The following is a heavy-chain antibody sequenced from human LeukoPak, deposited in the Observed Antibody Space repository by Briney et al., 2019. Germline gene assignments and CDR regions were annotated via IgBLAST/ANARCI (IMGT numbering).Heavy chain of an antibody. V-gene: IGHV3-7*01. CDR1: GFTFSSYW. D-gene: IGHD3-16*02. CDR3: ARDFFAFGGVIALLDY. CDR2: IKLDGSEK. Sequence: PGGSLRLSCAASGFTFSSYWMSWVRQAPGKGLEWVANIKLDGSEKYYVDSVKGRFTISRDNAKKSLYLQMKSLRDEDTAVYYCARDFFAFGGVIALLDYWGQGTLVTVSS. J-gene: IGHJ4*02.